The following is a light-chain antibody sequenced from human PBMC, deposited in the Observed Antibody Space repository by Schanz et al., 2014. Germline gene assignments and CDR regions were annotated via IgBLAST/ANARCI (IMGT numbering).Light chain of an antibody. J-gene: IGKJ1*01. Sequence: EIVMTQSPATLSVSPGERATLSCRASQSVTSSYLAWYQQTPGQAPRLLIYGASSRATGIPDRFSGSGSGTVFTLTITRLEPEDFAVYYCQQYGSSRTFGQGTKVEIK. CDR1: QSVTSSY. CDR2: GAS. CDR3: QQYGSSRT. V-gene: IGKV3-20*01.